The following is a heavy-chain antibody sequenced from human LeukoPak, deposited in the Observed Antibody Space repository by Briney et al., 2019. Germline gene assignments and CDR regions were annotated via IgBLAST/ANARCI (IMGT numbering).Heavy chain of an antibody. Sequence: PGGSLRLSCAASGITFSTYAMTWVRQAPGKGLEWVSSIRGSGGGTDYADSVKGRFTISRDNSRDTLFLQMNSLRAEDTALYYCTRDPNGDYVGAFDKWGPGTMVTVSS. J-gene: IGHJ3*02. V-gene: IGHV3-23*01. D-gene: IGHD4-17*01. CDR2: IRGSGGGT. CDR3: TRDPNGDYVGAFDK. CDR1: GITFSTYA.